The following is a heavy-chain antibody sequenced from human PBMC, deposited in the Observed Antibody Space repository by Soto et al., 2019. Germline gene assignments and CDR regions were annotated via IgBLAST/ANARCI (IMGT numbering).Heavy chain of an antibody. CDR1: GFTFTSYA. V-gene: IGHV1-18*01. D-gene: IGHD3-22*01. J-gene: IGHJ5*02. Sequence: ASVKVSCKASGFTFTSYAMHWVRQAPGQGLEWMGWISAYNGNTNYAQKLQGRVTMTTDTSTSTAYMELRSLRSDDTAVYYCARYRITMIVGFDPWGQGTLVTVSS. CDR2: ISAYNGNT. CDR3: ARYRITMIVGFDP.